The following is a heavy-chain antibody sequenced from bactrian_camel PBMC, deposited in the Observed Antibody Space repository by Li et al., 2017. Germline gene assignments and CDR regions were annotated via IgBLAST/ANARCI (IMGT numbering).Heavy chain of an antibody. CDR3: AAGSSGAGYTFLRADAFPY. CDR2: IRSNGMT. Sequence: HVQLVESGGGAVQTGGSRRLSCVASGYALNSDYMAWFRQAPGKEREGVACIRSNGMTEYAVSVKGRFAISKDSAKNTLYLQMSRLKPEDSDIYYCAAGSSGAGYTFLRADAFPYWGQGTQVTVS. D-gene: IGHD1*01. V-gene: IGHV3S63*01. J-gene: IGHJ4*01. CDR1: GYALNSDY.